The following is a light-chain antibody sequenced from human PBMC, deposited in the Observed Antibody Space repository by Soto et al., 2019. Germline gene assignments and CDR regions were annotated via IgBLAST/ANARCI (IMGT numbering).Light chain of an antibody. V-gene: IGLV7-46*01. CDR1: TGTVTSGHY. Sequence: QTVVTQEPSLTVSPGGTVTLTCGSSTGTVTSGHYPYWFQQKPGQAPRTLIYETSNRHSWTPARFSGFLLGGKAALTLSGAQPEDEADYYCFLAYSGGAVVFGGGTKLTVL. J-gene: IGLJ2*01. CDR3: FLAYSGGAVV. CDR2: ETS.